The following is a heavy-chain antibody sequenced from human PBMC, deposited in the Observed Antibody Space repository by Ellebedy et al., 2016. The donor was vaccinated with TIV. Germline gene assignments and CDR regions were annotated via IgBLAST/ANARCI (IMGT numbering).Heavy chain of an antibody. V-gene: IGHV3-7*01. CDR2: IKEDGGEK. CDR1: GFIFSDYW. Sequence: GGSLRLXXAASGFIFSDYWMPWVRQAPGKGLEWVANIKEDGGEKYYVDSVKGRFTISRDNTKNSLYLQMNSLRAEDTAVYFCAGRHFDLWGRGTLVTVSS. J-gene: IGHJ2*01. CDR3: AGRHFDL.